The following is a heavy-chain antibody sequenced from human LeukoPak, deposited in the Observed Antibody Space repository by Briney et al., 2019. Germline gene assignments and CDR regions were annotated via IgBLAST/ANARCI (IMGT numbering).Heavy chain of an antibody. D-gene: IGHD3-10*01. CDR2: IYYTGST. CDR1: GGSISSGGY. V-gene: IGHV4-39*01. Sequence: SETLSLTCAVSGGSISSGGYWSWVRQPPGKGLEWIGSIYYTGSTYYNPSLKSRVTISVDTSKNQFSLKLSSVTAADTAVYYCARRFGAPNAFDIWGQGTMVTVSS. J-gene: IGHJ3*02. CDR3: ARRFGAPNAFDI.